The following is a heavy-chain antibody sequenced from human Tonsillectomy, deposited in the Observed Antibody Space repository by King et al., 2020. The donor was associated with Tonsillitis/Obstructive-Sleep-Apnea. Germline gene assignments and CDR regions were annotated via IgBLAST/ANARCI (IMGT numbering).Heavy chain of an antibody. J-gene: IGHJ5*02. CDR2: VYYSGST. D-gene: IGHD1-1*01. CDR1: GGSISSSSYF. CDR3: AGGTFKNTTTWFDP. Sequence: LQLQESGPGLVKPSETLSLTCIVSGGSISSSSYFWAWIRQPPGKGLEWIGSVYYSGSTYYNPSLKSRVTISVDTSKNHFSLRLNSVTAADTAVYYCAGGTFKNTTTWFDPWGQGTLVTVSS. V-gene: IGHV4-39*02.